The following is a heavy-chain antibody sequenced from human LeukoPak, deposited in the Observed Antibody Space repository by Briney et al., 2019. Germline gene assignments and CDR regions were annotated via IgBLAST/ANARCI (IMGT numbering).Heavy chain of an antibody. CDR3: ARVTTGSGWYRKLYYFDY. CDR2: IYYSGST. CDR1: GGSISSSSYY. J-gene: IGHJ4*02. Sequence: PSETLSLTCTVSGGSISSSSYYWGWIRQPPGKGLEWIGSIYYSGSTYYNPSLKSRVTISVDTSKNQFSLKLSSVTAADTAVYYCARVTTGSGWYRKLYYFDYWGQGTLVTVSS. V-gene: IGHV4-39*07. D-gene: IGHD6-19*01.